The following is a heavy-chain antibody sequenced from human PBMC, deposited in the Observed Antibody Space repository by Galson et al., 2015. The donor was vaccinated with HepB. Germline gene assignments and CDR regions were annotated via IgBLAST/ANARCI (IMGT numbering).Heavy chain of an antibody. CDR2: IKGDGSEE. D-gene: IGHD7-27*01. Sequence: SLRLSCAASGFTFSPIWMSWVRQAPGKGLEWVANIKGDGSEEYCVDSVKGRFTISRDNARNSLYLQINSLTAEDTALYYCARDWNWGLDYWGQGTLVTVSS. V-gene: IGHV3-7*03. CDR3: ARDWNWGLDY. J-gene: IGHJ4*02. CDR1: GFTFSPIW.